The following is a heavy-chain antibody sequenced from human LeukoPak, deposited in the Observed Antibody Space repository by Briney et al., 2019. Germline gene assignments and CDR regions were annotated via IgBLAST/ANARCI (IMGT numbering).Heavy chain of an antibody. CDR2: IYYSGST. V-gene: IGHV4-38-2*02. CDR3: ARDRRAIGYGSGKWFDP. Sequence: SETLSLTCTVSAYPISGAHHWGWIRQPPGKGLEWIGSIYYSGSTYYNPSLESRVTISVDTSKNQFSLKLSSVTAADTAVYYCARDRRAIGYGSGKWFDPWGQGTLVTVSS. J-gene: IGHJ5*02. D-gene: IGHD3-10*01. CDR1: AYPISGAHH.